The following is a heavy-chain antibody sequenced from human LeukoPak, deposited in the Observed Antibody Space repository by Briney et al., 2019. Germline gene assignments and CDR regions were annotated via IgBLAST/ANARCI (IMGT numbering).Heavy chain of an antibody. Sequence: ASVKVSCKASGYTFTNSYIHWVRQASGQVLEWMGLINPDGGNTNYAQNFQGRVTLTRDTSTSTVYMELSSLRPEDTAIYYCARIRDGYNDAYDLWGQGTVVTVPS. CDR2: INPDGGNT. D-gene: IGHD5-24*01. V-gene: IGHV1-46*01. CDR1: GYTFTNSY. J-gene: IGHJ3*01. CDR3: ARIRDGYNDAYDL.